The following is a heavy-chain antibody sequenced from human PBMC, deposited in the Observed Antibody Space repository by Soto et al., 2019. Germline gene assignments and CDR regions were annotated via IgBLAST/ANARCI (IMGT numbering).Heavy chain of an antibody. D-gene: IGHD1-26*01. CDR2: ISGDGINT. Sequence: QIQLVESGGDVVQPGKSLRLSCAASGFNFGFFGMHWVRQAPGKGLEWVAFISGDGINTQYADSVRGRFTLSRDYSRKTMYLQMDSLRDEDTALYYSARGNLSFDFDSWGLGTLVTVSS. CDR1: GFNFGFFG. J-gene: IGHJ4*02. V-gene: IGHV3-30*03. CDR3: ARGNLSFDFDS.